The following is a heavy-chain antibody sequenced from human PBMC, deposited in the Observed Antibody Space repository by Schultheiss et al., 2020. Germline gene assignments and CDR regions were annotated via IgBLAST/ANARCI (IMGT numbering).Heavy chain of an antibody. J-gene: IGHJ6*02. V-gene: IGHV3-21*01. D-gene: IGHD3-3*01. CDR1: GFTFSSYG. Sequence: GGSLRLSCAASGFTFSSYGMNWVRQAPGKGLEWVSSISSSSSYIYYADSVKGRFTISRDNAKNSLYLQMNSLRAEDTAVYYCARDPYYDFWSGSAYYYYYGMDVWGQGTTVTVSS. CDR2: ISSSSSYI. CDR3: ARDPYYDFWSGSAYYYYYGMDV.